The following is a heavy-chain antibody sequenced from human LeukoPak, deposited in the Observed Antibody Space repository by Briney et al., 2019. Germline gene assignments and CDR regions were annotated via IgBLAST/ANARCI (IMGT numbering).Heavy chain of an antibody. CDR3: ASDPRDGGQNV. J-gene: IGHJ6*04. CDR2: ISYSGDNK. CDR1: GFNLTNYA. D-gene: IGHD5-24*01. Sequence: GGSLRRSCAASGFNLTNYAMHWVRQAPGKGLEWVTLISYSGDNKYYADSVKGRFTFSRDKSKNTLYLQMNSLRPEDSAVYYCASDPRDGGQNVWGKGTTVTVSS. V-gene: IGHV3-30*04.